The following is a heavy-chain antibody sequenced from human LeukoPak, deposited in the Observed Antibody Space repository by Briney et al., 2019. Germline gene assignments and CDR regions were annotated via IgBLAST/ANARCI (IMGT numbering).Heavy chain of an antibody. V-gene: IGHV1-58*02. Sequence: SVKVSCKASGFTFTSSAMQWVRQARGQRLEWIGWIVVGSGNTNYAQKFQGRVTITADESTSTAYMELSSLRSEDTAVYYCASRPLGYCSSTSCYAEVAFDIWGQGTMVTVSS. J-gene: IGHJ3*02. CDR3: ASRPLGYCSSTSCYAEVAFDI. CDR2: IVVGSGNT. D-gene: IGHD2-2*01. CDR1: GFTFTSSA.